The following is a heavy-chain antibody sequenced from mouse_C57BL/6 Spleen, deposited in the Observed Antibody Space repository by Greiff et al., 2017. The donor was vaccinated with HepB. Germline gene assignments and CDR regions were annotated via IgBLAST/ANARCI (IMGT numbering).Heavy chain of an antibody. CDR1: GFTFSDYG. CDR2: ISSGSSTI. CDR3: ARGRDSSGYPAWFAY. V-gene: IGHV5-17*01. D-gene: IGHD3-2*02. J-gene: IGHJ3*01. Sequence: EVMLVESGGGLVKPGGSLKLSCAASGFTFSDYGMHWVRQAPEKGLEWVAYISSGSSTIYYADTVKGRFTISRDNAKNTLFLQMTSLRSEDTAMYYCARGRDSSGYPAWFAYWGQGTLVTVSA.